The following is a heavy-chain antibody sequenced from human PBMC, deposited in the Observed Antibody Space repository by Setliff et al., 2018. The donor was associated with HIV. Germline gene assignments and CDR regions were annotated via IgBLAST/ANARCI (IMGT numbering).Heavy chain of an antibody. J-gene: IGHJ4*02. CDR2: IYPADSDT. V-gene: IGHV5-51*01. CDR1: EYRFTNYW. Sequence: PGESLKISCKGSEYRFTNYWTGWVRQMPGKGLEWLGNIYPADSDTRYSPPFQGQITISADRSMRTVYLQWSSLKASDTAMYYCATPISITSGSAFDYWGQGTLVTVSS. CDR3: ATPISITSGSAFDY. D-gene: IGHD2-2*01.